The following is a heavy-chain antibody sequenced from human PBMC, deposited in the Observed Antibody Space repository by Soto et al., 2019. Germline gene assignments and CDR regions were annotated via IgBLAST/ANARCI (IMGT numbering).Heavy chain of an antibody. V-gene: IGHV4-34*01. CDR3: ARIDIVVVPAANYYYYYMDV. CDR2: INHSGST. D-gene: IGHD2-2*01. J-gene: IGHJ6*03. CDR1: GGSFSGYY. Sequence: SETLSLTCAVYGGSFSGYYWSWIRQPPGKGLEWIGEINHSGSTNYNPSLKSRVTISVDTSKNQFSLKLSSVTAADTAVYYCARIDIVVVPAANYYYYYMDVWGKGTTVTVSS.